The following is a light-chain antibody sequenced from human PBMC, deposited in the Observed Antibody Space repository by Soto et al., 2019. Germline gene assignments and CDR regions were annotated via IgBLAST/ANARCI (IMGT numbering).Light chain of an antibody. CDR2: AAS. Sequence: DIQMTQSPSSLSASVGDRVTITCRASQSISTYLNWYQQKPGKAPKLLMHAASNLDRGVPSRFSGSGSGTDFTLTISSLQPEDFATYYCQQSYRTPRTFGQGTKVDIK. CDR1: QSISTY. CDR3: QQSYRTPRT. V-gene: IGKV1-39*01. J-gene: IGKJ1*01.